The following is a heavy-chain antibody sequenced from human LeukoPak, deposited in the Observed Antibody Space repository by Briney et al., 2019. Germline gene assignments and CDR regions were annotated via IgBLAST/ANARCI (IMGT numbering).Heavy chain of an antibody. V-gene: IGHV1-18*01. D-gene: IGHD3-10*01. CDR1: GYTFTSYG. Sequence: GASVKVSCKASGYTFTSYGISWVRQAPGQGLEWMGWISGHDGNTDYAQKFQGRLTMTTDTSTSTAYMELRSLRPDDTAVYYCARESHVTREDYWGRGTLVTVSS. CDR2: ISGHDGNT. J-gene: IGHJ4*02. CDR3: ARESHVTREDY.